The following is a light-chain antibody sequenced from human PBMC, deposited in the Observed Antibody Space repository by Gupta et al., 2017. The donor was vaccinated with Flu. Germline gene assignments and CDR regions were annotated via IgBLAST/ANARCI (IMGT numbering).Light chain of an antibody. Sequence: DIQMTQSPSSLSASVGDRVTITCRAGQSVDRFLNWYQQKPGQAPKLLIFAASSLQSGVPSRFSGSGSGTDFTLTISGLRPEDFATYYCQQIDSTPVTFGGGTKVEIK. CDR2: AAS. J-gene: IGKJ4*01. CDR3: QQIDSTPVT. V-gene: IGKV1-39*01. CDR1: QSVDRF.